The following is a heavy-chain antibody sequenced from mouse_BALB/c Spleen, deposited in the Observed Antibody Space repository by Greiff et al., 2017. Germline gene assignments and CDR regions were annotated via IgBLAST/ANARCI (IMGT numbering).Heavy chain of an antibody. J-gene: IGHJ4*01. D-gene: IGHD1-1*01. CDR3: ARHSNYYGSDYYAMDY. CDR1: GYTFTESI. V-gene: IGHV1-62-2*01. CDR2: FYPGSGSI. Sequence: VQLQQSGAELVKPGASVKLSCKASGYTFTESIIHWVKQRSGQGLEWIGWFYPGSGSIKYNEKFKDKATLTADKSSSTVYMELSRLTSEDSAVYFCARHSNYYGSDYYAMDYWGQGTSVTVSS.